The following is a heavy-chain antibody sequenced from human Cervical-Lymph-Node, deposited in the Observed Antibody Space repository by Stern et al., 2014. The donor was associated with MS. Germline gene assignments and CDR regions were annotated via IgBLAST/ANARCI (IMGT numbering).Heavy chain of an antibody. D-gene: IGHD1-1*01. V-gene: IGHV2-70*01. CDR3: ARIRGQPRGYYGMDV. CDR1: GFSLSTSGMC. J-gene: IGHJ6*02. Sequence: ESGPALVKPTQTLTLTFTFSGFSLSTSGMCVSWIRQPPGKALEWLALIDWDDDKCYSTSLKTSLTISKDTAKNQVVLTVTNMDPVDTATYYCARIRGQPRGYYGMDVWGQGTTVTVSS. CDR2: IDWDDDK.